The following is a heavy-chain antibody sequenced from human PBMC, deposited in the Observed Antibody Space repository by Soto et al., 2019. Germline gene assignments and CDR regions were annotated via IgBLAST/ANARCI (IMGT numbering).Heavy chain of an antibody. CDR3: ARDPPVGTRYYYYRMDV. D-gene: IGHD1-1*01. Sequence: SVKVSCKASGGTFSSYAISWVRQAPGQGLEWMGGIIPIFGTANYAQKFQGRVTITADESTSTAYMELSSLRSEDTAVYYCARDPPVGTRYYYYRMDVWGQGTTVTVSS. V-gene: IGHV1-69*13. J-gene: IGHJ6*02. CDR2: IIPIFGTA. CDR1: GGTFSSYA.